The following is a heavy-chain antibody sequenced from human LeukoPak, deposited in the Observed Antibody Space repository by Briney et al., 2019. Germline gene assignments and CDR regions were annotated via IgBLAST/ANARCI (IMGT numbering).Heavy chain of an antibody. J-gene: IGHJ4*02. CDR1: GFTFSSYW. CDR3: ARERGSRVLWLRNTNYYFDY. Sequence: GGSLRLSCAASGFTFSSYWMSWVRQAPGKGLEWVANIKRDGSEKYYVDSVKGRFTISRDNAKNSLYLQMNSLRAEDTAVYYCARERGSRVLWLRNTNYYFDYWGQGTLVTVSS. V-gene: IGHV3-7*01. D-gene: IGHD3-10*01. CDR2: IKRDGSEK.